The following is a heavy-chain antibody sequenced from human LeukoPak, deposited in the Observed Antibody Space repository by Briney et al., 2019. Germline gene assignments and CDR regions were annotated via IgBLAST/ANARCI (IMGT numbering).Heavy chain of an antibody. J-gene: IGHJ4*02. Sequence: PGGSLRLSCAASGFSFSSCAMSWVRQAPGKGLEWVSGVRGSDESTHYADSVKGRFTISRDNSKNTLYLQMNSLRAEDTAAYYCAKAQTSYSYEGYFDFWGQGTLVTVSS. V-gene: IGHV3-23*01. D-gene: IGHD3-22*01. CDR3: AKAQTSYSYEGYFDF. CDR2: VRGSDEST. CDR1: GFSFSSCA.